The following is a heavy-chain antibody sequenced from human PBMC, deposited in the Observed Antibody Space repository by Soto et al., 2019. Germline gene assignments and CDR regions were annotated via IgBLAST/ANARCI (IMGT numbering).Heavy chain of an antibody. D-gene: IGHD2-15*01. J-gene: IGHJ4*02. CDR1: GFTFDDYA. Sequence: EVQLVESGGGLVQPGRSLRLSCAASGFTFDDYAMHWLRQAPGKGLEWVSGISWNSGSIGYADSVKGRFTISRDNAKNSLYLQMNSLRAEDTALYYCAKDMVVAATSPLDYWGQGTLVTVSS. V-gene: IGHV3-9*01. CDR3: AKDMVVAATSPLDY. CDR2: ISWNSGSI.